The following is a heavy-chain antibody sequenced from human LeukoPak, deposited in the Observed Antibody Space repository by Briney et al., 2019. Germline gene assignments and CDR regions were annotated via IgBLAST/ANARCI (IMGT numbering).Heavy chain of an antibody. CDR2: INHSGST. CDR3: ASSATIAAAILDY. J-gene: IGHJ4*02. CDR1: GGSFSGYY. V-gene: IGHV4-34*01. Sequence: SETLSLTCAVYGGSFSGYYWSWIRQPPGKGLEWIGEINHSGSTNYNPSLKSRATISVDTSKNQFSLKLSSVTAADTAVYYCASSATIAAAILDYWGQGTLVTVSS. D-gene: IGHD6-13*01.